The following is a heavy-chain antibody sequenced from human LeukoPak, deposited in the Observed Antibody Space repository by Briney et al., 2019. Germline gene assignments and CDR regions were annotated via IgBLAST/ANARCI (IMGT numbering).Heavy chain of an antibody. CDR1: GGTFSSYA. CDR2: IIPIFGTA. D-gene: IGHD2-2*01. Sequence: SVKVSCKASGGTFSSYAISWVRQAPGQGLEWMGGIIPIFGTANYAQKFQGRVTITADESTSTAYMELSSLRSEDTAVYYCARTLGYGVVVPAAMRKWGQGTLVTVSS. V-gene: IGHV1-69*13. CDR3: ARTLGYGVVVPAAMRK. J-gene: IGHJ4*02.